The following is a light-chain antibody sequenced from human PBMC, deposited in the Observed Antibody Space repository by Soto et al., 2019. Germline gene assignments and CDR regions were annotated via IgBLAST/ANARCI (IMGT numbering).Light chain of an antibody. J-gene: IGLJ1*01. CDR2: EVV. V-gene: IGLV2-8*01. CDR3: ESYAGSNTYV. CDR1: KNDIGVYDF. Sequence: QSALTQSPSASGSPGQSVTISCTGTKNDIGVYDFVSWYQHHPGKAPRLIIYEVVQRPSGVPDRFSGSKSGNTASLTVSGLQAADEADYFCESYAGSNTYVFGSGTKVTVL.